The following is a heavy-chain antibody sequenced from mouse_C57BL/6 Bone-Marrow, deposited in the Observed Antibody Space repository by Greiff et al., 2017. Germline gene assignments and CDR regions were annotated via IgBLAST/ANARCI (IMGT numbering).Heavy chain of an antibody. Sequence: VQLKESGGGLVQPGGSLSLSCAASGFTFTDYYMSWVRQPPGKALEWLGFIRNKANGYTTEYSASVKGRFTISRDNSQSILYLQMNALRAEDSATYYCAGNYYGSSYAMDYWGQGTSVTVSS. CDR3: AGNYYGSSYAMDY. CDR1: GFTFTDYY. J-gene: IGHJ4*01. V-gene: IGHV7-3*01. D-gene: IGHD1-1*01. CDR2: IRNKANGYTT.